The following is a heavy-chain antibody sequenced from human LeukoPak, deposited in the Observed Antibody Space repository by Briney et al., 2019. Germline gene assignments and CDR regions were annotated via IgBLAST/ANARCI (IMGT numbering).Heavy chain of an antibody. D-gene: IGHD3-9*01. V-gene: IGHV3-48*04. CDR1: GFTFSTYS. CDR2: ISAASWGI. CDR3: ASSGNGLRYFDWLLSFGY. Sequence: GGSLRLSCAASGFTFSTYSMTWVRQAPGKGLEWISHISAASWGIKYADSVKGRFTISRDNAKNSLYLQMNSLRAEDTAVYYCASSGNGLRYFDWLLSFGYWGQGTLVTVSS. J-gene: IGHJ4*02.